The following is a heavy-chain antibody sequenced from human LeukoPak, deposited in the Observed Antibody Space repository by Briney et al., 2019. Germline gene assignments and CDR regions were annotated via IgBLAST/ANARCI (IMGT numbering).Heavy chain of an antibody. J-gene: IGHJ4*02. Sequence: PSETLSLTCTVSGGSISSSSYYWGWIRQPPGKGLEWIGGIYYSGSTYYNPSLKSRVTISVDTSKNQFSLKLNSVTAADTAVYYCARTQSQSGSYRYYFGYWGQGTLVTVSS. CDR1: GGSISSSSYY. D-gene: IGHD1-26*01. CDR3: ARTQSQSGSYRYYFGY. CDR2: IYYSGST. V-gene: IGHV4-39*07.